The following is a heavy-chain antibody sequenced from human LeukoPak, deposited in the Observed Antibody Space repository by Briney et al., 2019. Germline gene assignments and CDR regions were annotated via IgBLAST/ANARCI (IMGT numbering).Heavy chain of an antibody. J-gene: IGHJ4*02. Sequence: PSETLSLTCTVSGGSINSYYWSWIRQPPGKGLEWIGYIYYSGSTNYNPSLKSRVTISVDTSKNQFSLKLSSVTAADTAVYYCARGKLSYFDYWGQGTLVTVSS. D-gene: IGHD5-18*01. CDR1: GGSINSYY. CDR3: ARGKLSYFDY. V-gene: IGHV4-59*01. CDR2: IYYSGST.